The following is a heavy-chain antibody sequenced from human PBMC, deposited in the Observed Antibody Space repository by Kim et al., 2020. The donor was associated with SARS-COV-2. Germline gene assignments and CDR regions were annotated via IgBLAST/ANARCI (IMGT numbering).Heavy chain of an antibody. CDR3: AGGRGGTTVVTLGLGYYYYYGMDV. J-gene: IGHJ6*02. D-gene: IGHD4-17*01. Sequence: SETLSLTCAVYGGSFSGYYWSWIRQPPGKGLEWIGEINHSGSTNYNPSLKSRVTIPVDTSKNQIPLMLSSVTAADTAVYYCAGGRGGTTVVTLGLGYYYYYGMDVWGQGTTVTVSS. V-gene: IGHV4-34*01. CDR2: INHSGST. CDR1: GGSFSGYY.